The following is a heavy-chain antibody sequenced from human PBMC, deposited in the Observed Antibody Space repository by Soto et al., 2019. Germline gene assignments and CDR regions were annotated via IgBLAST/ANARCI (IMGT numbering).Heavy chain of an antibody. D-gene: IGHD2-15*01. J-gene: IGHJ4*02. V-gene: IGHV4-34*01. CDR2: INDRGGT. CDR3: ASGEGGAARY. Sequence: KPSETLSLTCAVYGVSLTNYYWSWMRQPPGKGLEWIGEINDRGGTNSIPTHKRRVTISVDTSSKQSSLKMISVTAAGTVVYSFASGEGGAARYWGQGIPVTVSS. CDR1: GVSLTNYY.